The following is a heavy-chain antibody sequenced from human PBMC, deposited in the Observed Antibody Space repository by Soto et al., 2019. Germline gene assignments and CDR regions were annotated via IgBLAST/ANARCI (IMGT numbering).Heavy chain of an antibody. J-gene: IGHJ4*02. CDR1: GGSSSSYC. V-gene: IGHV4-4*09. D-gene: IGHD3-16*01. Sequence: PSELLCLPYTVSGGSSSSYCWRCIRQSPDRGLEWIGHIYNGGTIYNNPSLASRITISVDTSKTQFSLDLNSVTAADTAVYYCARGPSGVNVDYWGQGILVNVYS. CDR2: IYNGGTI. CDR3: ARGPSGVNVDY.